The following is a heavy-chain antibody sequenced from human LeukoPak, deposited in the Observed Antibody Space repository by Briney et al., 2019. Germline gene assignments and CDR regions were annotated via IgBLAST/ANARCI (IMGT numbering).Heavy chain of an antibody. J-gene: IGHJ4*02. CDR1: GGSISSSSYY. V-gene: IGHV4-39*01. CDR2: IYYSGHT. CDR3: ARQRRDCSRTACYPIDFDS. Sequence: PSETLSLTCTVSGGSISSSSYYWGRIRQPPGKGLEFIVNIYYSGHTYYNPSLKSRLTISVDTSKNQFSLRLSSLTAADTTVYYCARQRRDCSRTACYPIDFDSWGQGFLVAVSS. D-gene: IGHD2-2*01.